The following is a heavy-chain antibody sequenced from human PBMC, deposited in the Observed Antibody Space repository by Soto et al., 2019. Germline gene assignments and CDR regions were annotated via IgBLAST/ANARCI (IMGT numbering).Heavy chain of an antibody. J-gene: IGHJ4*02. D-gene: IGHD3-10*01. V-gene: IGHV3-66*01. Sequence: EVQLVESGGGLVQPGGSLRLSCAASGFTVSSNYMSWVRQAPGKGLEWVSVIYSGGSTYYADSVKGRFTISRDNSKNTLYLQMNSLRAEDTAVYYCARENLVRGVMIGAQWGQGTLVAVSS. CDR3: ARENLVRGVMIGAQ. CDR1: GFTVSSNY. CDR2: IYSGGST.